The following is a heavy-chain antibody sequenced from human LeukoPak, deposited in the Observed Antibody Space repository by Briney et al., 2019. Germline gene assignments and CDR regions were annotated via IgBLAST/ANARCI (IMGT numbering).Heavy chain of an antibody. J-gene: IGHJ4*02. V-gene: IGHV3-21*01. CDR2: ISGASSYI. Sequence: GGSLRLSCAASGFTFSSYNMNWVRQAPGKGLEWVSSISGASSYIYYADSVKGRFTISRDNAENSLYLQMNSLRAEDTAVYYCARERGGGFSDYWGQGTRVTVSS. D-gene: IGHD2-15*01. CDR3: ARERGGGFSDY. CDR1: GFTFSSYN.